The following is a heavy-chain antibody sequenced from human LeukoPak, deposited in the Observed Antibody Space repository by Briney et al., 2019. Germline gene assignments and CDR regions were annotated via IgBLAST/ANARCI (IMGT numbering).Heavy chain of an antibody. D-gene: IGHD2-2*01. CDR1: GFTFSSYW. J-gene: IGHJ6*02. CDR2: IKQDGSEK. CDR3: AGDIVVVPAANYYYYGMDV. V-gene: IGHV3-7*01. Sequence: GGSLRLSCAASGFTFSSYWMSWVRQAPGKGLEWVANIKQDGSEKYYVDSVKGRFTISRDNAKNSLYLQMNSLRAEDTAVYYCAGDIVVVPAANYYYYGMDVWGQGTTVTVSS.